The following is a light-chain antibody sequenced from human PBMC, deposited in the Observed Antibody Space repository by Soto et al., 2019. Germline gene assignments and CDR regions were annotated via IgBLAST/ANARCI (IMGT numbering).Light chain of an antibody. J-gene: IGKJ5*01. V-gene: IGKV3D-15*01. Sequence: TDITQAPAALSVSPGPRATLSGTASQSVSSNLAWYQQKPGQAPRLLIYDASNRATGIPARFSGSGSGTDFTLTISRLEPEDFAVFFSQQYINGPPLTFGQGTRLEI. CDR2: DAS. CDR1: QSVSSN. CDR3: QQYINGPPLT.